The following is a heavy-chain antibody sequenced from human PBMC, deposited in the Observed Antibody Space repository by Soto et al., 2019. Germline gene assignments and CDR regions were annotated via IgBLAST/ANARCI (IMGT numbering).Heavy chain of an antibody. Sequence: PSETLSLTCAVSGGSISSGGYSWSWIRQPPGKGLEWIGYIYHSGSIYYNPSLKSRVTISVDRSKNQLSLKLSSVTAADTAVYYCARDYYAKGGTSWYFDYWGQGTLVTVSS. D-gene: IGHD3-10*01. CDR3: ARDYYAKGGTSWYFDY. J-gene: IGHJ4*02. CDR1: GGSISSGGYS. V-gene: IGHV4-30-2*01. CDR2: IYHSGSI.